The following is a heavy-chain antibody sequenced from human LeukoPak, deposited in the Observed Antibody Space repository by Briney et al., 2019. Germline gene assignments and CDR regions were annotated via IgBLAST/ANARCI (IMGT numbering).Heavy chain of an antibody. CDR3: ARDSSSSSYFDY. D-gene: IGHD6-6*01. CDR1: GDSISIYY. Sequence: SETLSLTCTVSGDSISIYYWSWIRQPPGKGLEWIGYIYYSGTTNYNPSLKSRVTISVDTSKTQFSLRLTSVTAADTAVYYCARDSSSSSYFDYWGQGTLVTVSS. J-gene: IGHJ4*02. V-gene: IGHV4-59*01. CDR2: IYYSGTT.